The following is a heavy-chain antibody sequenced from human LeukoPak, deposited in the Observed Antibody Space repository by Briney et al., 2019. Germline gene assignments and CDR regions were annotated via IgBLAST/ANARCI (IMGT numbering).Heavy chain of an antibody. D-gene: IGHD5-12*01. CDR1: GYTFTGYY. CDR3: ARPRGYSGYDHSIDY. CDR2: INPNSGGT. Sequence: ASVKVSCKASGYTFTGYYMHWVRQAPGQGLEWMGWINPNSGGTNYAQKFQGRVTMTRDTSISTAYMELSRLRSDDTAVYYCARPRGYSGYDHSIDYWGQGTLVTVSS. V-gene: IGHV1-2*02. J-gene: IGHJ4*02.